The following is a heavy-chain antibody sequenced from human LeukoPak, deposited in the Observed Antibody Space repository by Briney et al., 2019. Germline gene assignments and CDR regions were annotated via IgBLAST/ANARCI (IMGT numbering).Heavy chain of an antibody. J-gene: IGHJ3*02. V-gene: IGHV4-4*07. D-gene: IGHD3-22*01. Sequence: PSETLSLTCTVSGGSISSYYWSWIRQPAGKGLEWIGRIYTSGSTNYNPSLKSRVTMSVDTSKNQLSLKLSSVTAADTAVYYCAGTNTYYYDSSGYYGLRLGAFDIWGQGTMVTVSS. CDR1: GGSISSYY. CDR2: IYTSGST. CDR3: AGTNTYYYDSSGYYGLRLGAFDI.